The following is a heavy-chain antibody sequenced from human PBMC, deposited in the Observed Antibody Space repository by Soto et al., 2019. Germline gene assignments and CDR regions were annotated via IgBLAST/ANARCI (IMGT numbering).Heavy chain of an antibody. CDR3: ARVIWSGHLTSDL. CDR1: GFTFSSNS. CDR2: ISSSSSTI. J-gene: IGHJ5*02. Sequence: EVQVVESGGGLVQPGGSLRLSCAASGFTFSSNSMNWVRQAPGKGLEWISYISSSSSTIYADSVKGRFTISRDNAKNPLYLQMNRLRDEETAVYYCARVIWSGHLTSDLWGQGTLVTVSS. D-gene: IGHD3-3*01. V-gene: IGHV3-48*02.